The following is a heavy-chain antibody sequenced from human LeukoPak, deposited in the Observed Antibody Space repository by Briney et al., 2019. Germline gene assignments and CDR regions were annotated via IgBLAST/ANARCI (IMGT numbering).Heavy chain of an antibody. D-gene: IGHD3-22*01. V-gene: IGHV4-59*08. CDR2: IYYSGST. CDR1: GGSISSYY. J-gene: IGHJ4*02. CDR3: ARLPTYCYDSSGYYYVSGYFDY. Sequence: SETLSLTCTVSGGSISSYYWSWIRQPPGKGLEWIGYIYYSGSTNYNPSLKSRVTISVDTSKNQFSLKLSSVTAADTAVYYCARLPTYCYDSSGYYYVSGYFDYWGQGTLVTVSS.